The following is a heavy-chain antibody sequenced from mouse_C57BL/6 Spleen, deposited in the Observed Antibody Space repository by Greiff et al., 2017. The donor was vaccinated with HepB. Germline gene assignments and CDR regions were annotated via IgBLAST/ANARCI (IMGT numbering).Heavy chain of an antibody. CDR1: GYTFTSYW. D-gene: IGHD1-1*01. J-gene: IGHJ1*03. CDR2: IHPTSGST. V-gene: IGHV1-64*01. CDR3: ARGGITTGYFDV. Sequence: VQLQQSGAELVKPGASVKLSCKASGYTFTSYWMHWVKQRPGQGLEWIGMIHPTSGSTNYNEKFKSKATLTVDKSSSTAYMQLSSLTSEDSAVYYCARGGITTGYFDVWGTGTTVTVSS.